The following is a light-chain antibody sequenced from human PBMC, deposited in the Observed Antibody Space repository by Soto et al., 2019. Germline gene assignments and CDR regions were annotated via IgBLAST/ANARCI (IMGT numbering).Light chain of an antibody. V-gene: IGKV1-5*01. CDR1: QSINNW. CDR2: DAF. J-gene: IGKJ4*01. Sequence: DIQMTQSPSTLSASVGDRGTITCRASQSINNWLAWYQQKPGKAPKLLIFDAFSLESGVPFRFSGSGFGTEFTLTISSLQPDDSATYYCQQYKTYSLTFGGGTKVDIK. CDR3: QQYKTYSLT.